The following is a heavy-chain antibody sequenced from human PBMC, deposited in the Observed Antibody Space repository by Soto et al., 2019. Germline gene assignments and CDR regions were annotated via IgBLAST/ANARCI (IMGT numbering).Heavy chain of an antibody. J-gene: IGHJ6*02. CDR3: ARVLTYYGSGSRGYYYYGMDV. Sequence: PSETLSLTCTVSGGSISSGGYYWSWIRQHPGKGQEWIGYIYYSGSTYYNPSLKSRVTISVDTSKNQFSLKLSSVTAADTAVYYCARVLTYYGSGSRGYYYYGMDVWGQGTTVTVSS. CDR2: IYYSGST. D-gene: IGHD3-10*01. CDR1: GGSISSGGYY. V-gene: IGHV4-31*03.